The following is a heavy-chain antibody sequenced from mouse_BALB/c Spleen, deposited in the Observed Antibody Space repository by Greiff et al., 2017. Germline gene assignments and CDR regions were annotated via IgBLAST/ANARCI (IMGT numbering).Heavy chain of an antibody. CDR2: ISSGSSTI. CDR3: ARPLDSSGSPFAY. V-gene: IGHV5-17*02. CDR1: GFTFSSFG. J-gene: IGHJ3*01. D-gene: IGHD3-2*01. Sequence: EVKLVESGGGLVKPGGSLKLSCAASGFTFSSFGMHWVRQAPEKGLEWVAYISSGSSTIYYADTVKGRFTISRDNPKNTLFLQMTSLRSEDTAMYYCARPLDSSGSPFAYWGQGTLVTVSA.